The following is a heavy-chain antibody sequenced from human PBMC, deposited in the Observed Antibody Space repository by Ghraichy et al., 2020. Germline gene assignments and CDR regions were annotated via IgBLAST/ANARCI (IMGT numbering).Heavy chain of an antibody. Sequence: GGSLRLSCAASGFTFSSYTLSWVRQAPGEGLEWVSSISSTSGYIYYADSVKGRFTISRDNAKNSLYLQMNSLRAEDTAVYYCVRAVWRSDCSCGRCQSYPDYWSQGPLVIVSS. CDR1: GFTFSSYT. CDR3: VRAVWRSDCSCGRCQSYPDY. CDR2: ISSTSGYI. J-gene: IGHJ4*02. D-gene: IGHD2-15*01. V-gene: IGHV3-21*01.